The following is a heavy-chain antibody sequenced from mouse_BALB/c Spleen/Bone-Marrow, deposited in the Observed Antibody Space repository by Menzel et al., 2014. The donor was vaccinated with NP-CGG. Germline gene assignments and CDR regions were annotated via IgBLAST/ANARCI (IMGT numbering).Heavy chain of an antibody. Sequence: VQLQQSGPELVKPGASVKMSCKASGNTFTNYVMHWVKQKPGQGLEWIGYINPYNDGTKYNEKFKGKATLTSDKSSGTAYMELSSLTSEDSAVYYCARRPSFYGSSYGAMDYWGQGTSVTVSS. CDR2: INPYNDGT. V-gene: IGHV1-14*01. CDR3: ARRPSFYGSSYGAMDY. J-gene: IGHJ4*01. CDR1: GNTFTNYV. D-gene: IGHD1-1*01.